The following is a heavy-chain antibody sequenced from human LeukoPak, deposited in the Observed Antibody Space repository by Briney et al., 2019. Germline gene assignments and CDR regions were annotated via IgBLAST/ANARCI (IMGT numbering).Heavy chain of an antibody. CDR3: ARDGQQQIDYYMDV. V-gene: IGHV1-69*05. J-gene: IGHJ6*03. CDR2: IIPILGTA. D-gene: IGHD6-13*01. Sequence: ASLKVSCKASGGTFSSYAIRWVRQAPGEGLEWMGGIIPILGTANSAQKFQGRVTITTDKSTSTANMELSSLRSEDTAVYYCARDGQQQIDYYMDVWGKGTTVTVSS. CDR1: GGTFSSYA.